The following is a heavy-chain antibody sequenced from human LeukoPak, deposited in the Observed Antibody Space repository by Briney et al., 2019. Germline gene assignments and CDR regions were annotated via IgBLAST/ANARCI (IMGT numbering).Heavy chain of an antibody. V-gene: IGHV3-7*03. CDR1: GFTFSSYW. J-gene: IGHJ3*02. CDR2: IKQDGSEK. Sequence: GGSLRLSCADSGFTFSSYWMSWVRQAPGKGLEWVANIKQDGSEKYYVDSVKGRFTISRDNAKNSLYLQMNSLRAEDTAVYYCARDSPDAFDIWGQGTMVTVSS. CDR3: ARDSPDAFDI.